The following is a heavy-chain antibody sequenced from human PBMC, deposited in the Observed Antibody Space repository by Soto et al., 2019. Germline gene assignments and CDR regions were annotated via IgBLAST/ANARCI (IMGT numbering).Heavy chain of an antibody. CDR3: ARDGRPIVVVVAAIDY. CDR1: GFTFSSYS. CDR2: ISSSSSYI. Sequence: GGSLRLSCAASGFTFSSYSMNWVRQAPGKGLEWVSSISSSSSYIYYADSVKGRFTISRDNAKNSLYLQMNSLRAEDTAVYYCARDGRPIVVVVAAIDYWGQGTLVTVSS. V-gene: IGHV3-21*01. J-gene: IGHJ4*02. D-gene: IGHD2-15*01.